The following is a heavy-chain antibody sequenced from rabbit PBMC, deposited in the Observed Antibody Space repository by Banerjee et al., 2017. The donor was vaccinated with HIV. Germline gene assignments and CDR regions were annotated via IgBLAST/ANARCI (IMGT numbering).Heavy chain of an antibody. J-gene: IGHJ4*01. D-gene: IGHD1-1*01. Sequence: QSLEESGGDLVKPGASLTLTCTASGFSFSNSDYMCWVRQAPGKGLEWISCIAGSSSDFTYSATWAKGRFTCSKTSSTTVTLQMTSLTVADTATYFCARDLTDVIGWNFGWWGQGTLVTVS. V-gene: IGHV1S40*01. CDR3: ARDLTDVIGWNFGW. CDR2: IAGSSSDFT. CDR1: GFSFSNSDY.